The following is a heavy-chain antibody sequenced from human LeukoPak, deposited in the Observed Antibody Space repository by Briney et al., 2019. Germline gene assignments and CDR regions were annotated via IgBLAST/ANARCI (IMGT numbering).Heavy chain of an antibody. V-gene: IGHV3-23*01. CDR2: ISGSGDNT. J-gene: IGHJ3*01. Sequence: GGSLRLSCAASGFTFSTYAMNWVRQAPGKGLEWVSGISGSGDNTYHADSVKGRFTISRDNTKNSLYLQMDSLRAEDTAVYYCARKGNAFDFWGQGTMVTVSS. CDR3: ARKGNAFDF. D-gene: IGHD3-10*01. CDR1: GFTFSTYA.